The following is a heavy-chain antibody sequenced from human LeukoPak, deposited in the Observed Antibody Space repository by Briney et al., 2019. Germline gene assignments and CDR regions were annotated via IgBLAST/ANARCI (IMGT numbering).Heavy chain of an antibody. Sequence: PSQTLSLTCTVSGGSISSGGYYWSWIRQPPGKGLEWIGYIYHSGSTYYNPSLKIRVTISVDRSKNQFSLKLSSVTAADTAVSYCARVMLVGAAEDAFDIWGQGTMVTVSS. CDR2: IYHSGST. D-gene: IGHD1-26*01. CDR3: ARVMLVGAAEDAFDI. V-gene: IGHV4-30-2*01. J-gene: IGHJ3*02. CDR1: GGSISSGGYY.